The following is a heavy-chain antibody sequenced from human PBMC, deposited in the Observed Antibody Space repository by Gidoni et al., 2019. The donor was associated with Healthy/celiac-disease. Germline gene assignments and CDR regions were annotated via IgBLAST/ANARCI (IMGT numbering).Heavy chain of an antibody. Sequence: QVQLQESGPGLVKPSETLSLTCTVSGGSISSYYWSWIRQPPGKGLEWIGYIYYSGSTNYNPSLKSRVTISVDTSKNQFSLKLSSVTAADTAVYYCARHFGDYGDYDYYYYYGMDVWGQGTTVTVSS. CDR2: IYYSGST. D-gene: IGHD4-17*01. J-gene: IGHJ6*02. CDR1: GGSISSYY. CDR3: ARHFGDYGDYDYYYYYGMDV. V-gene: IGHV4-59*08.